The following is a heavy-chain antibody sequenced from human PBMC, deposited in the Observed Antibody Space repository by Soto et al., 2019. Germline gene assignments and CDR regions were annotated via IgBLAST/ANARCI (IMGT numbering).Heavy chain of an antibody. V-gene: IGHV3-66*01. CDR1: GFTVSSYY. CDR2: IQNVGPT. D-gene: IGHD2-15*01. CDR3: ARDDIVFDGGSCYEVTLDV. Sequence: EVQLVESGGGLVQPGGSLRLSCVASGFTVSSYYMSWVRQAPGKGLEWVSLIQNVGPTYYADSVKGRFTIYRDTPEKAVHLQMDSLRGDDTAVYHCARDDIVFDGGSCYEVTLDVWGKGTTVTVTS. J-gene: IGHJ6*04.